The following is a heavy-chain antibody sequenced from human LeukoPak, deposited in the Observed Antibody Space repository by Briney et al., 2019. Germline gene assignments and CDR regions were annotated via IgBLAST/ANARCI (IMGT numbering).Heavy chain of an antibody. D-gene: IGHD5-24*01. Sequence: SVKVSCKASGGTFSSYAISWVRQAPGQGLEWMGRIIPILGIANYAQKFQGRVTITADKSTNTAYMELSSLRSEDTAVYYCARGSEMATMGCDYWGQGTLVTVSS. CDR1: GGTFSSYA. V-gene: IGHV1-69*04. J-gene: IGHJ4*02. CDR3: ARGSEMATMGCDY. CDR2: IIPILGIA.